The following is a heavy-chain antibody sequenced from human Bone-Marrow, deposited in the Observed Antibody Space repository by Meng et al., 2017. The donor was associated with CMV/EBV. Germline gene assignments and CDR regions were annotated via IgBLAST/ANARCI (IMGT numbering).Heavy chain of an antibody. CDR1: GFTFSSYA. Sequence: GESLKISCAASGFTFSSYAMHWVRQAPGKGLEWVAVISYDGSNKYYADSVKGRFTISRDNSKNTLYLQMNSLRAEDTAVYYCARDQNIANDYWGQGTLVTSPQ. J-gene: IGHJ4*02. CDR2: ISYDGSNK. V-gene: IGHV3-30-3*01. CDR3: ARDQNIANDY. D-gene: IGHD2-21*01.